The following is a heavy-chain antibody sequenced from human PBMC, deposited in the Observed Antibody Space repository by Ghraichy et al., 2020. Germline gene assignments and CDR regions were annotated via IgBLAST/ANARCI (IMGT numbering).Heavy chain of an antibody. CDR2: INHSGST. J-gene: IGHJ2*01. CDR1: GGSFSGYY. CDR3: ARRRRGSRYWYFDL. Sequence: SETLSLTCAVYGGSFSGYYWSWIRQPPGKGLEWIGEINHSGSTNYNPSLKSRVTISVDTSKNQFSLKLSSVTAADTAVYYCARRRRGSRYWYFDLWGRGTLVTVSS. V-gene: IGHV4-34*01.